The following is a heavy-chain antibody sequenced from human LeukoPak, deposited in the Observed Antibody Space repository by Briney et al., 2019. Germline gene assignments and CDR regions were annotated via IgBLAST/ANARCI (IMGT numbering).Heavy chain of an antibody. Sequence: GASVKVSCKASGYTFTSYGISWVRQAPGQGLEWMGWISAYNGNTNYAQKLQGRVTMTTDTSTSTAYMELRSLRSDDTAVYYCARDRGCSSTSCQGDGAFDIWGQGTMVTVSS. CDR1: GYTFTSYG. J-gene: IGHJ3*02. CDR3: ARDRGCSSTSCQGDGAFDI. D-gene: IGHD2-2*01. V-gene: IGHV1-18*01. CDR2: ISAYNGNT.